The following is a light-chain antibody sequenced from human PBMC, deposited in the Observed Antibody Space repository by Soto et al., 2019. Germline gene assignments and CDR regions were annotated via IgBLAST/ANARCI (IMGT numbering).Light chain of an antibody. CDR3: QSYDSSLTVV. Sequence: QSVLTQPPSVSGAPGQRVTISCTGSSSNIGAGYGVHWYQQLPGAAHKLLIYGNNHRPSGVPDRFSGSMSATSASLAITGLQAEDEADYYCQSYDSSLTVVFGGGTKVTVL. CDR1: SSNIGAGYG. V-gene: IGLV1-40*01. CDR2: GNN. J-gene: IGLJ2*01.